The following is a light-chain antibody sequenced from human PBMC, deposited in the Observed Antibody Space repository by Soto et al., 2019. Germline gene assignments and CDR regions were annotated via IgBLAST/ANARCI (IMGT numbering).Light chain of an antibody. CDR1: QGISSY. J-gene: IGKJ4*01. V-gene: IGKV1-9*01. CDR2: AAS. Sequence: DIQLTQSPSFLSASVGDRVTITCRASQGISSYLVWYQQKPGKAPKLLISAASTLQSGVPSRFSGSGSGTEFTLTISSLQPEDFATYYCQQLNSYPLTFGGGTKVGIK. CDR3: QQLNSYPLT.